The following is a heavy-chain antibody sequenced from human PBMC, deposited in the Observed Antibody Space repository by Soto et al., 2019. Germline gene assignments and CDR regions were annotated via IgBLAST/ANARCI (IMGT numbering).Heavy chain of an antibody. D-gene: IGHD1-1*01. Sequence: PSETLSLTCTVSGGSISGLYWSWIRKSAGKGLEWIGRIYATGTTDYNPSLKSRVMMSVDTSKKQFSLKLRSVTAADTAVYYCVRDGTKTLRDWFDPGGQGSSVTAPQ. V-gene: IGHV4-4*07. CDR1: GGSISGLY. J-gene: IGHJ5*02. CDR3: VRDGTKTLRDWFDP. CDR2: IYATGTT.